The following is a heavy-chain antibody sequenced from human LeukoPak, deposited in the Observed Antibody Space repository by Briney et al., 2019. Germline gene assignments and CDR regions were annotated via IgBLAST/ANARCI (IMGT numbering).Heavy chain of an antibody. CDR3: ARSQTRGASGYDFLFDY. V-gene: IGHV4-59*01. D-gene: IGHD5-12*01. CDR2: IYYSGST. CDR1: GGSISSYY. J-gene: IGHJ4*02. Sequence: SETLSLTCTVSGGSISSYYWSWIRQPPGKGLEWIGYIYYSGSTNYNPSLKSRVTILVDTSKNQFSLKLGSVTAADTAVYYCARSQTRGASGYDFLFDYWGQGTLVTVSS.